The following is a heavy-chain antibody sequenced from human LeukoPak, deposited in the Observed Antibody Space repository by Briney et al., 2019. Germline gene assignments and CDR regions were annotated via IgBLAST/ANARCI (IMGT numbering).Heavy chain of an antibody. CDR2: ISSSGSTI. Sequence: PGGSLRLSCAASGFTFSSYEMNWVRQAPGKRLEWVSYISSSGSTIYYADSVKGRFTISRDNAKNSLYLQMNSLRAEDTAVYYCARDLRYCSGGSCVPLGYWGQGTLVTVSS. V-gene: IGHV3-48*03. J-gene: IGHJ4*02. CDR1: GFTFSSYE. CDR3: ARDLRYCSGGSCVPLGY. D-gene: IGHD2-15*01.